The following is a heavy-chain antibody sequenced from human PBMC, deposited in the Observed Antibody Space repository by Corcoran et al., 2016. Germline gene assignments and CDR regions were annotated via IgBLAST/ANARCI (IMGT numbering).Heavy chain of an antibody. J-gene: IGHJ4*02. D-gene: IGHD2-2*02. CDR3: ARAVGIVVVPAAIENVDY. CDR1: GYTFTGYY. Sequence: QVQLVQSGAEVKKPGASVKVSCEASGYTFTGYYMHWVRQAPGQGLEWMGWINPNSGGTNYAQKFQGRVTMTRDTSISTAYMELSRLRSDDTAVYYCARAVGIVVVPAAIENVDYWGQGTLVTVSS. V-gene: IGHV1-2*02. CDR2: INPNSGGT.